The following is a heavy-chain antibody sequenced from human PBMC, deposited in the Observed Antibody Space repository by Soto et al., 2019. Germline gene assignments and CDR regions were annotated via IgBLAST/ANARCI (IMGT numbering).Heavy chain of an antibody. CDR2: IIPIFGTA. Sequence: SGKVSCKASGGTFSNYAISWGRQALGQGLEWMGGIIPIFGTANYAQKFQGRVTITADESTSTAYMELSSLRSEDTAVYYCARDLDDDYSNHFDYWGQGTLVTVSS. V-gene: IGHV1-69*13. CDR3: ARDLDDDYSNHFDY. CDR1: GGTFSNYA. D-gene: IGHD4-4*01. J-gene: IGHJ4*02.